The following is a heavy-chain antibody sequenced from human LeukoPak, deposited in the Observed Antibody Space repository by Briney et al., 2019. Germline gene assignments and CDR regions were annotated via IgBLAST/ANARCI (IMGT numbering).Heavy chain of an antibody. D-gene: IGHD4-17*01. CDR3: RRVQSSGYGDYMVSDFDA. J-gene: IGHJ4*02. CDR1: GYNFTNYW. CDR2: IYPDDSDN. V-gene: IGHV5-51*01. Sequence: GESLKISCNGSGYNFTNYWICWGRQMPGKGLEWMGVIYPDDSDNSHNKSFQGQVTISVARSISTAYLQCSSRKAAATAIYSWRRVQSSGYGDYMVSDFDAWGQGTLVIVFS.